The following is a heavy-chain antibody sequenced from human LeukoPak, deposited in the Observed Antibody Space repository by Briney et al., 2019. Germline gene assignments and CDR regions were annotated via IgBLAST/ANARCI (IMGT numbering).Heavy chain of an antibody. Sequence: PGGSLRLSCAASGFTFSSYAMIWVRQTPGKGLEWVSGIPGSGSTTYYADSVKGRFTISRDNSKNTVFLQMNSLRAEDTAVYYCVKSRYTYSSSGDYWGQGTLVTVSS. CDR1: GFTFSSYA. V-gene: IGHV3-23*01. J-gene: IGHJ4*02. D-gene: IGHD3-10*01. CDR2: IPGSGSTT. CDR3: VKSRYTYSSSGDY.